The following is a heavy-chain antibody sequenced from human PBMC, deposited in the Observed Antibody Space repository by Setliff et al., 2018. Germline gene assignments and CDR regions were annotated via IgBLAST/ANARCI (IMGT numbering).Heavy chain of an antibody. CDR3: ASTPAHLPITMIVGGDWFDP. V-gene: IGHV4-4*07. D-gene: IGHD3-22*01. CDR2: IYTSGST. J-gene: IGHJ5*02. Sequence: PSETLSLTCTVSGGSISSYYWSWIRQPAGKGLEWIGRIYTSGSTNYNPSLKSRVTMSVDTSKNQFSLKLSSVTAADTAVYYCASTPAHLPITMIVGGDWFDPWGQGTLVTVSS. CDR1: GGSISSYY.